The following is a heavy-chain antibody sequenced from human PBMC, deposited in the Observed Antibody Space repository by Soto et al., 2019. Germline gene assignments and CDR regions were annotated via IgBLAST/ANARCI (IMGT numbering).Heavy chain of an antibody. CDR3: AKDLRGSYRSLGY. D-gene: IGHD3-16*02. J-gene: IGHJ4*02. V-gene: IGHV3-23*01. Sequence: HPGGSLRLSCAASGFTFSSYAMSWVRQAPGKGLEWVSAISGSGGSTYYADSVKGRFTISRDNSKNTLYLQMNSLRAEDTAVYYCAKDLRGSYRSLGYWGQGTLVTVSS. CDR1: GFTFSSYA. CDR2: ISGSGGST.